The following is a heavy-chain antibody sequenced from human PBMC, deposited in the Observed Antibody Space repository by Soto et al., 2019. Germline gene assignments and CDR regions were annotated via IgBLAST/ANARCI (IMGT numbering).Heavy chain of an antibody. CDR1: GGSISSGGYS. CDR2: IYHSGST. V-gene: IGHV4-30-2*01. CDR3: ARVSGYDSDY. Sequence: PSETLSLTCAVSGGSISSGGYSWRWIRQPPGKGLEWIGYIYHSGSTYYNPSLKSRVTISVDRSKNQFSLKLSSVTAADTAVYYCARVSGYDSDYWGQGTLVTVSP. J-gene: IGHJ4*02. D-gene: IGHD5-12*01.